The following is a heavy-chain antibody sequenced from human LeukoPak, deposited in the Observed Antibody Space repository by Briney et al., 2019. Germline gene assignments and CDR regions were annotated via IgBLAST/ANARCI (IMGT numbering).Heavy chain of an antibody. CDR1: GFTFSTYG. CDR2: IRYDGSEK. J-gene: IGHJ4*02. CDR3: AKDRGYDYFDF. Sequence: GGSLRLSCAASGFTFSTYGMHWVPQAPGKGLEWVAFIRYDGSEKYSTDSVKGRFTISRDNSKNTLYLRMNSLTAEDTAVYYCAKDRGYDYFDFWGQGTLVTVSS. V-gene: IGHV3-30*02. D-gene: IGHD3-22*01.